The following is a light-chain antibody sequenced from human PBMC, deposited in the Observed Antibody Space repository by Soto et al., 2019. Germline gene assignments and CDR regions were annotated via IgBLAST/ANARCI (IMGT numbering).Light chain of an antibody. CDR2: GAS. Sequence: EIVMTQSPATLSISPGERATLSCRASQTVNSNLAWYQQKPGQAPRLLIFGASTRATGIPARFSGSGSGTDFTLTITSLQSEDFAVYYCQQYHNWPPWTFGQGTKVDI. CDR1: QTVNSN. J-gene: IGKJ1*01. CDR3: QQYHNWPPWT. V-gene: IGKV3-15*01.